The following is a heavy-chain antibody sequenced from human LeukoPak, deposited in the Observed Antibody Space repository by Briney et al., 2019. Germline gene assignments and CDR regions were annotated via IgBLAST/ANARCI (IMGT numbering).Heavy chain of an antibody. J-gene: IGHJ4*02. D-gene: IGHD2-15*01. V-gene: IGHV4-59*08. CDR3: ARFRGTSSWHQEVFDY. CDR1: GGSINSYN. CDR2: ISYNGSP. Sequence: SEALSLTCTVSGGSINSYNWNWIRQPPGKGLEWIGYISYNGSPDYNPSFKSRVTMSVDTSQGQFSLRLSSVTAADTAVYYCARFRGTSSWHQEVFDYWGQGAPVTVSS.